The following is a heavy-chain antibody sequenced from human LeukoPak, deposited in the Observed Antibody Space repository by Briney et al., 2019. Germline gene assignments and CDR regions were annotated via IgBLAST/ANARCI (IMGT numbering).Heavy chain of an antibody. V-gene: IGHV4-39*02. D-gene: IGHD3-10*01. Sequence: SETLSLTCIVSGGSISDKNYYGGWIRQPPGKGLEWIGSIHYGGNTYYNPSLKSRVTISVDTSKNHISLKLSSVTAADTAVYYCARLWFGERPPGVWGQGTTVTVSS. CDR2: IHYGGNT. CDR3: ARLWFGERPPGV. CDR1: GGSISDKNYY. J-gene: IGHJ6*02.